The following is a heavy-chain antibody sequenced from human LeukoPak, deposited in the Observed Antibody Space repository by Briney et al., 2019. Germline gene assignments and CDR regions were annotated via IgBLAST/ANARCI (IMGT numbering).Heavy chain of an antibody. CDR1: GGSFSGYY. V-gene: IGHV4-34*01. D-gene: IGHD2-2*01. Sequence: PSETLSLTCAVYGGSFSGYYWSWIRQPPGKGLEWIGEINHSGSTNYNPSLKSRVTISVDTSKNQFSLKLSSVTAADTAVYYCARRDRSSTSRMKYYYYYYMDVWGKGTTVTVSS. CDR2: INHSGST. J-gene: IGHJ6*03. CDR3: ARRDRSSTSRMKYYYYYYMDV.